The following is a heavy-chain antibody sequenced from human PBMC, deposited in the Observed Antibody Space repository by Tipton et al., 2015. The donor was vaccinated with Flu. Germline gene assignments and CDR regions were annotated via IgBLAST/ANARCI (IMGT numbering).Heavy chain of an antibody. J-gene: IGHJ4*02. CDR2: TYFTGST. CDR1: GDSISSGTHY. V-gene: IGHV4-61*01. D-gene: IGHD3-10*01. Sequence: TLSLTCTVSGDSISSGTHYWSWIRQPPGKGLEWIGYTYFTGSTKYSSSLKSRVTISVDTSKNQFSLKLSSVTAADTAVYYCARSYNSGAGSYYGYWGQGTLVTVSS. CDR3: ARSYNSGAGSYYGY.